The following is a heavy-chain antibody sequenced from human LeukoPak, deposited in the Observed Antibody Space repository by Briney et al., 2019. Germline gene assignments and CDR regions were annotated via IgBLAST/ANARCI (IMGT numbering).Heavy chain of an antibody. Sequence: GGSLRLSCAASGSTFNDYAMHWVRQAPGKGLEWVSGISWNSGSRGYADSVKGRFTISRDNVKNSLYLQMNSLRAEDTALYYCAKEAYYYDSSHAFDIWGQGTMVTVSS. CDR3: AKEAYYYDSSHAFDI. J-gene: IGHJ3*02. CDR2: ISWNSGSR. CDR1: GSTFNDYA. D-gene: IGHD3-22*01. V-gene: IGHV3-9*01.